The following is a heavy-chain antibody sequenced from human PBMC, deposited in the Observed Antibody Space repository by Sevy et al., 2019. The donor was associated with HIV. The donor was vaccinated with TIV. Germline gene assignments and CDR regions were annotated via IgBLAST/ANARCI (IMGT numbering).Heavy chain of an antibody. CDR3: ARENAAAGSFLVN. Sequence: GGSLRLSCAASGFTFSSYAMHWVRQAPGKGLGWVAVISYDGSNKYYADSVKGRFTISRDNSKNTLYLQMNSLRAEDTAVYYCARENAAAGSFLVNWGQGTLVTVSS. V-gene: IGHV3-30*04. CDR1: GFTFSSYA. D-gene: IGHD6-13*01. J-gene: IGHJ4*02. CDR2: ISYDGSNK.